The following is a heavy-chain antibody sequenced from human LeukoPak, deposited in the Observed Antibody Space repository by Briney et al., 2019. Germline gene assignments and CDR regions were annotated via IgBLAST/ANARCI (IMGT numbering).Heavy chain of an antibody. J-gene: IGHJ6*03. CDR3: ARSNSDAPDYMDV. CDR1: GYPLSNYG. Sequence: GAAVKVSCKASGYPLSNYGITWVRQAPGQGLEWMGWISAYNGNTNYAQKLQGRVTMTTDTSTSTAYMELRSLRSDDTAVYYCARSNSDAPDYMDVRGKGTTVTVSS. V-gene: IGHV1-18*01. D-gene: IGHD2-21*02. CDR2: ISAYNGNT.